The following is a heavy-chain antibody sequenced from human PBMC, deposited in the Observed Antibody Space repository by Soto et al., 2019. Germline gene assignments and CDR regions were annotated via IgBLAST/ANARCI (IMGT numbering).Heavy chain of an antibody. D-gene: IGHD2-15*01. V-gene: IGHV3-15*01. J-gene: IGHJ4*02. CDR2: IKSKTDGGTT. Sequence: EVQLVESGGGLVKPGGSLRLSCAASGFTFSNDWMSWVRQAPGKGLEWVGRIKSKTDGGTTDYAAPVKGRFTISRDDSKNTLYLQMNSLKTEDTAVYYCTTEVDCSGGSCYTSFDYWGQGTLVTVSS. CDR3: TTEVDCSGGSCYTSFDY. CDR1: GFTFSNDW.